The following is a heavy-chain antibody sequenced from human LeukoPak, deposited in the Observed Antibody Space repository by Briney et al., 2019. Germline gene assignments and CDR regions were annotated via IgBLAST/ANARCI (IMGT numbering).Heavy chain of an antibody. V-gene: IGHV3-33*01. D-gene: IGHD3-10*01. Sequence: GTSLRLSCATSGFSFYTYGMHWVRQTPGKGLEWVAVLWNDGSIEYYADSGERRFTICRDYSNNMLYLQMSSLRAEDTALYYCASNGWFGALSYLDLWGQGTEVTVSS. CDR1: GFSFYTYG. CDR2: LWNDGSIE. CDR3: ASNGWFGALSYLDL. J-gene: IGHJ4*02.